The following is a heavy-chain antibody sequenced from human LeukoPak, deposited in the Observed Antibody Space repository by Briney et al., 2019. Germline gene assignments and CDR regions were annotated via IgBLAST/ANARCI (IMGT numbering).Heavy chain of an antibody. CDR2: MNIDGSEK. D-gene: IGHD1-26*01. V-gene: IGHV3-7*01. CDR1: GFTFGSYG. CDR3: ARDPVEWELLLDC. J-gene: IGHJ4*02. Sequence: PGGSLRLSCAASGFTFGSYGIYWVRQAPGKRPEWVANMNIDGSEKYYADSVKGRFTISRDNARNSVYLQMNSLRVEDTAVYYCARDPVEWELLLDCWGQGTLVTVSS.